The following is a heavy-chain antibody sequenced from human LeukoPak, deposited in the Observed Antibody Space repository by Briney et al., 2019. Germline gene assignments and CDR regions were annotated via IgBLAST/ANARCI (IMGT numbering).Heavy chain of an antibody. CDR2: ISYDGSNK. CDR1: GFTFSSYA. CDR3: ARESGYYGN. J-gene: IGHJ4*02. V-gene: IGHV3-30-3*01. D-gene: IGHD3-3*01. Sequence: GGSLRLSCAASGFTFSSYAMHWVRQAPGEGLEWVAVISYDGSNKYYADSVKGRFTISRDNSKNTLYLQMNGLRAEDTAVYYCARESGYYGNWGQGTLVTVSS.